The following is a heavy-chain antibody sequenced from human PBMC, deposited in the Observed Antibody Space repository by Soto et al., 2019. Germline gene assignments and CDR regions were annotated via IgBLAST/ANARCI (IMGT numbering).Heavy chain of an antibody. Sequence: GGSLRLSCAASGFTFSSYSMNWVRQAPGKGLEWVSYISSSSSTIYYADSVKGRFTISRDNAKNSLYLQMNSLRDEDTAVYYCARDYEDYDSSGPGFDYWGQGTLVTVSS. CDR1: GFTFSSYS. J-gene: IGHJ4*02. CDR2: ISSSSSTI. V-gene: IGHV3-48*02. CDR3: ARDYEDYDSSGPGFDY. D-gene: IGHD3-22*01.